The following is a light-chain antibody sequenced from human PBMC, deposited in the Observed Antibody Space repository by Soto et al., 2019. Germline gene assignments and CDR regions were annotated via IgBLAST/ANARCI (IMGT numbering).Light chain of an antibody. V-gene: IGKV3-15*01. CDR3: HQYNNWPLLT. Sequence: EIVMTQSPATLYVSPGERDTLSCRASQSVSSNLAWYQQKPGQAPRLLIYGASTRATGIPARFSGSGSGTEFTLTISSLQSEDFAGYYCHQYNNWPLLTFGGGTKVQIK. CDR2: GAS. CDR1: QSVSSN. J-gene: IGKJ4*01.